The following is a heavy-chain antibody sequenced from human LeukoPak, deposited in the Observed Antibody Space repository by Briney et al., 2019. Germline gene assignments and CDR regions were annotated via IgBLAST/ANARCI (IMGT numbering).Heavy chain of an antibody. CDR1: GGSISSGGYY. V-gene: IGHV4-31*03. Sequence: SQTLSLTCTVSGGSISSGGYYWSWIRQHPGKGLEWIGYIYYSGSTYCNPSLKSRVTISVDTSKNQFSLKLSSVTAADTAVYYCARDSDSLLDYWGQGTLVTVSS. D-gene: IGHD2-15*01. J-gene: IGHJ4*02. CDR3: ARDSDSLLDY. CDR2: IYYSGST.